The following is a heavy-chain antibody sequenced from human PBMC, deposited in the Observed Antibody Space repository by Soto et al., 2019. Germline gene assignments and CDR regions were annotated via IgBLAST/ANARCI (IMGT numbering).Heavy chain of an antibody. Sequence: SETLSLTCTVSGGSVRSSNYYWAWIRQPPGKGLEWIGSIRYGRNTYSSPSLKSRLTISVDTSNNHISLRLSSVTAADTAIYYCATGNIDFWSGYKYFYYGMDVWGQGTTVTVSS. V-gene: IGHV4-39*02. CDR1: GGSVRSSNYY. CDR3: ATGNIDFWSGYKYFYYGMDV. CDR2: IRYGRNT. D-gene: IGHD3-3*01. J-gene: IGHJ6*02.